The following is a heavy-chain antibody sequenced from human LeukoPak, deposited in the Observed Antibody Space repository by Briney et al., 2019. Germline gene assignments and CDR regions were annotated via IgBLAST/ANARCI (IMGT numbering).Heavy chain of an antibody. V-gene: IGHV3-9*01. Sequence: GGSLRLSCAASGFTFDDYAMHWVRQAPGKGLEWVSGISWNSGSICYADSVKGRFTISRDNAKNSLYLQMNSLRAEDTALYYCAKGGIPYYYDSSGYFFYFDYWGQGTLVTVSS. J-gene: IGHJ4*02. CDR3: AKGGIPYYYDSSGYFFYFDY. CDR2: ISWNSGSI. CDR1: GFTFDDYA. D-gene: IGHD3-22*01.